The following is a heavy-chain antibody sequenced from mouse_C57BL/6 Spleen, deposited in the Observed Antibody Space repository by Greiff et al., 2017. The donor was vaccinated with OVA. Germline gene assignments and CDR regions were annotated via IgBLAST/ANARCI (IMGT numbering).Heavy chain of an antibody. D-gene: IGHD6-1*01. V-gene: IGHV5-17*01. J-gene: IGHJ4*01. CDR1: GFTFSDYG. CDR3: ARIRHGAMDY. CDR2: ISSGSSTI. Sequence: VQLKESGGGLVKPGGSLKLSCAASGFTFSDYGMHWVRQAPEKGLEWVAYISSGSSTIYYADTVKGRFTISRDNAKNTLFLQMTSLRSEDTAMYYCARIRHGAMDYWGQGTSVTVSS.